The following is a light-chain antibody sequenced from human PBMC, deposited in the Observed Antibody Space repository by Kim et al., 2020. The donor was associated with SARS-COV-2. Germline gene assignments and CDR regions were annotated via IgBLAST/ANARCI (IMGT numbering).Light chain of an antibody. CDR1: QSISSY. J-gene: IGKJ4*01. V-gene: IGKV1-39*01. CDR3: RQSYSTLALT. CDR2: VAS. Sequence: AAVGDRVPITCRASQSISSYLNWDQQKPGKAPKLLIYVASSLQSGVPSRFSGSGSGTDFTLTISSLQPEDFATYYCRQSYSTLALTFGGGTKLEI.